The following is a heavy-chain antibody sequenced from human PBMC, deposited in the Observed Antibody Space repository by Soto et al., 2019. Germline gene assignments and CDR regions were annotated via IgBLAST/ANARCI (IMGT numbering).Heavy chain of an antibody. CDR3: ARVSFDWLFPSPYYYYMDV. V-gene: IGHV6-1*01. CDR2: TYYRSKWYN. Sequence: KQSQTLSLTCAISGDSVSSNSAAWNWIRQSPSRGLEWLGRTYYRSKWYNDYAVSVKSRITINPDTSKNQFSLQLNSVTPEDTAVYYCARVSFDWLFPSPYYYYMDVWGKGTTVTVSS. CDR1: GDSVSSNSAA. J-gene: IGHJ6*03. D-gene: IGHD3-9*01.